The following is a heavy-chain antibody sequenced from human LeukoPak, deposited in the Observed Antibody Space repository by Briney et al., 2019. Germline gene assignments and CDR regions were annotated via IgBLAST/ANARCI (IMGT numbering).Heavy chain of an antibody. D-gene: IGHD3-10*01. CDR3: ARAPYCSSTSCRIITMVRGVTLDDPYFDY. J-gene: IGHJ4*02. V-gene: IGHV3-33*01. CDR2: IWYDGSNK. Sequence: GGSLRLSCAASGFTFSSYGMHWVRQAPGKGLEWVAVIWYDGSNKYYADSVKGRFTISRDNSKNTLYLQMNSLRAEDTAVYYCARAPYCSSTSCRIITMVRGVTLDDPYFDYWGQGTLVTVSS. CDR1: GFTFSSYG.